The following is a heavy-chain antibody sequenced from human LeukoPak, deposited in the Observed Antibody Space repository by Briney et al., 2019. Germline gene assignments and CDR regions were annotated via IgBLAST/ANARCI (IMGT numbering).Heavy chain of an antibody. D-gene: IGHD2-8*02. CDR3: ARGTSGDFDY. CDR1: GGSISSYY. V-gene: IGHV4-59*01. Sequence: SETLSLTCTVSGGSISSYYWSWIRQPPGKGLEWIGYIYYSGSTNYNPSLRSRVTISVDTSKNQFSLKLSSVTAADTAVYYCARGTSGDFDYWGQGTLVTVSS. J-gene: IGHJ4*02. CDR2: IYYSGST.